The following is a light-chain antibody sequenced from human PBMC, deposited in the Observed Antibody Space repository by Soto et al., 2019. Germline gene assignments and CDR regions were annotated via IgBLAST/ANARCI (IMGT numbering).Light chain of an antibody. CDR2: GAS. CDR1: QSVSNN. CDR3: QQRSNGIT. V-gene: IGKV3-11*01. J-gene: IGKJ5*01. Sequence: EIVLTQSPATLSLSPGERATLSCRASQSVSNNLAWYQQKPGQAPRLLIYGASSRATGIPARFSGSGSGTDFTLTISSLEPEDIAIYYCQQRSNGITFGQGTRLEIK.